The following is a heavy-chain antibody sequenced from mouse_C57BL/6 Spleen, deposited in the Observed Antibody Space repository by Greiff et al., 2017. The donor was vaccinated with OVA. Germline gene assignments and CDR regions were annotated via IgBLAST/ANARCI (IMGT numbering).Heavy chain of an antibody. Sequence: VQLQQPGAELVKPGSSVKMSCKASGYTFTNYWMDWVKQRPGQGLEWIGNIYPTDSGTHYNQKFKDKATLTVDKSSSTAYMQLRSLTSEDSAVYYCASQDSSGSYAMDCWGQGTSVTVSS. J-gene: IGHJ4*01. CDR1: GYTFTNYW. CDR3: ASQDSSGSYAMDC. D-gene: IGHD3-2*02. V-gene: IGHV1-61*01. CDR2: IYPTDSGT.